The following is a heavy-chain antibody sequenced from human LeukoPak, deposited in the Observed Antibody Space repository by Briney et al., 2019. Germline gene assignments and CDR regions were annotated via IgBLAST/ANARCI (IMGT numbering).Heavy chain of an antibody. D-gene: IGHD6-19*01. CDR3: AKVGSGWYEFSH. CDR2: IIPIFGTA. CDR1: GGTFSSYA. Sequence: SVKVSCKASGGTFSSYAISWVRQAPGQGLEWMGGIIPIFGTANYAQKFQGRVTITADESTSTAYMELSSLRSEDTAVYYCAKVGSGWYEFSHWGQGTLVTVSS. J-gene: IGHJ4*02. V-gene: IGHV1-69*13.